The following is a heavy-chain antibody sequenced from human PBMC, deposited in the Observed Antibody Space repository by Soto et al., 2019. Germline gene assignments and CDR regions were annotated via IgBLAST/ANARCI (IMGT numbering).Heavy chain of an antibody. CDR3: AAGGGLPRYY. V-gene: IGHV4-30-2*01. CDR1: GGSISSGGYS. Sequence: QLQLQESGSGLVKPSQTLSLTCAVSGGSISSGGYSWSWIRQPPGKGLEWIGYIYHSGSTYYNPSLKMRVTISVDRSKNQCSLKLSSVTAADTAVYSCAAGGGLPRYYWGQGTLVTVSS. J-gene: IGHJ4*02. D-gene: IGHD5-12*01. CDR2: IYHSGST.